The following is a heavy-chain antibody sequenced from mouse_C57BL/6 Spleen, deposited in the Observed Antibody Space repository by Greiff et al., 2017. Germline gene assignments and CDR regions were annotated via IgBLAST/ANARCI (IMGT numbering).Heavy chain of an antibody. CDR3: ACYYGNYGYFDC. CDR1: GYTFTSYW. V-gene: IGHV1-52*01. D-gene: IGHD2-1*01. J-gene: IGHJ2*01. CDR2: IDPSDSET. Sequence: QVQLQQPGAELVRPGSSVKLSCKASGYTFTSYWMHWVKQRPIQGLEWIGNIDPSDSETHYNQKFKDKATLTVDKSSSTAYMQLSSLTSEDSAVYYCACYYGNYGYFDCWGQGTTLTVSS.